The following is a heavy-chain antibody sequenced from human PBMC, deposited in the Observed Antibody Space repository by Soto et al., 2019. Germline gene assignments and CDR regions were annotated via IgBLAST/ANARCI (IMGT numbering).Heavy chain of an antibody. CDR1: GGSISSGGYY. Sequence: QVQLQESGPGLVKPSQTLSLTCTVSGGSISSGGYYWSWIRQHPGKGLEWIGYIYNSGSTSYNPYLKSRITMYADASKNHFALRRNSVTAGGTVVYDCERQYDNDIPNRVDPWGPGTLVTVSS. V-gene: IGHV4-31*03. CDR2: IYNSGST. D-gene: IGHD3-9*01. CDR3: ERQYDNDIPNRVDP. J-gene: IGHJ5*02.